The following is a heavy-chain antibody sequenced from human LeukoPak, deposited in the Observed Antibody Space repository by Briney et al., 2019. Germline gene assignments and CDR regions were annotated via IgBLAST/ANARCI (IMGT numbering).Heavy chain of an antibody. D-gene: IGHD3-10*01. CDR1: GFTFSSYS. CDR2: ISSSSSYI. J-gene: IGHJ3*02. CDR3: ARDMVRGVIMLNPIDAFDI. Sequence: MPGGSLRLSCAASGFTFSSYSMNWVRQAPGKGLEWVSSISSSSSYIYYADSVKGRFTISRDNAKNSLYLQMNSLRAEDTAVYYCARDMVRGVIMLNPIDAFDIWGQGTMVTVSS. V-gene: IGHV3-21*01.